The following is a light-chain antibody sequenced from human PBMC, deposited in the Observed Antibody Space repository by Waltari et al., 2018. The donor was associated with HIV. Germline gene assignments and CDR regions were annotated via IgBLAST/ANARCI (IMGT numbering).Light chain of an antibody. Sequence: SYLLAQPPSVSVAPGQTAILTCGGNNIGSKSVHWYLQKPGRAPLLLVSDDSDRPSGVPVRCSGCNSGNTATLTISGVEAGDEADYFCQVWDTAATEHVTFGGGTKLSVL. J-gene: IGLJ2*01. CDR1: NIGSKS. V-gene: IGLV3-21*02. CDR2: DDS. CDR3: QVWDTAATEHVT.